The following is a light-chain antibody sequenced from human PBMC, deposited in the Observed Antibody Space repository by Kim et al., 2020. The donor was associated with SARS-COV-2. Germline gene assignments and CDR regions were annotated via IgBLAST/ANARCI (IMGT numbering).Light chain of an antibody. CDR3: QQYNKWTRT. CDR2: GAS. CDR1: QSVSSN. V-gene: IGKV3-15*01. Sequence: EIVMTPSPATLSVSPGERATLSCRASQSVSSNLAWYQQKPGQAPRLLIYGASTRATGIPARFSGSGSGTEFTLTISSLQSEDFAVYYCQQYNKWTRTFGQGTKVDIK. J-gene: IGKJ1*01.